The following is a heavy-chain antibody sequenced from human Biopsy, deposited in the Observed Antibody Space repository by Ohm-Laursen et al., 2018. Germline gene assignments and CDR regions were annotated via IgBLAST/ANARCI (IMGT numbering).Heavy chain of an antibody. J-gene: IGHJ4*01. Sequence: SLRLSCTASGFILTNYGLSWVRQAPGKGLEWVSAIRGSGLTTFYTDSVKGRFTISRDNSKNSLYLQMNSLRVEDTALYYCVRDRGHYYDKSDYKIGDWVWGHGTLVTVSS. CDR3: VRDRGHYYDKSDYKIGDWV. CDR2: IRGSGLTT. D-gene: IGHD3-22*01. CDR1: GFILTNYG. V-gene: IGHV3-23*01.